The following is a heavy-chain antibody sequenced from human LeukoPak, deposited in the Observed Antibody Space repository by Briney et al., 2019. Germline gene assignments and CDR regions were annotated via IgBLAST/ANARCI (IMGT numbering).Heavy chain of an antibody. J-gene: IGHJ4*02. CDR1: GGAISSCY. D-gene: IGHD2-2*01. CDR2: IYYNGRT. CDR3: ARVFCSSTSCQKTFDY. Sequence: SETLSLTCSVSGGAISSCYWSWIRQPPAKGLEWIGYIYYNGRTHYNPSLESRVTISVDTSKNQFSLQLHSVTAADTAVYYCARVFCSSTSCQKTFDYWGQGSLVTVSS. V-gene: IGHV4-59*01.